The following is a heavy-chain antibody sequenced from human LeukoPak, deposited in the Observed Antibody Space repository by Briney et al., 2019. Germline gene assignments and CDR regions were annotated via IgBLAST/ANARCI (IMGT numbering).Heavy chain of an antibody. CDR1: GFTFSTYV. CDR2: ISGSGAGT. V-gene: IGHV3-23*01. D-gene: IGHD2-2*01. CDR3: AKDPPLSIVVVPAATGFVS. J-gene: IGHJ5*01. Sequence: GGSLRLSCAASGFTFSTYVMNWVRQAPGEGLEWVSSISGSGAGTYYPDSVKGRFTISRDNSKNTLYLQMDSLRADDTAIYYCAKDPPLSIVVVPAATGFVSWGQGTLVTVSS.